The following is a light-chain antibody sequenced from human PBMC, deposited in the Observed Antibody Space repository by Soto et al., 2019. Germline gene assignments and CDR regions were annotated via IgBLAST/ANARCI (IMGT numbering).Light chain of an antibody. CDR2: EVN. CDR3: SAYTNSNTWV. Sequence: QSALTQPASVSGSPGQSITISCTGTSSDVGNYNYVSWYQQDPGKAPKLMIYEVNNRPSGFSHRFSGPKSGNTASLTISGLHCEDEADYYCSAYTNSNTWVFGGGTKLTVL. CDR1: SSDVGNYNY. J-gene: IGLJ3*02. V-gene: IGLV2-14*01.